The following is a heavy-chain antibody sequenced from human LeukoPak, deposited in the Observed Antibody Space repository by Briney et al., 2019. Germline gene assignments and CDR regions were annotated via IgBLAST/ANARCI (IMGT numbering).Heavy chain of an antibody. CDR1: GFTLSDYP. CDR3: ARRGYESSGPKYYFDH. J-gene: IGHJ4*02. V-gene: IGHV3-23*01. Sequence: GGSLRLSCAASGFTLSDYPMTWVRQAPGKGLQWVSLLDRGSLGTYYADSVRGRFTVSRDNDKNTLYLQMNSLRAEDTAVYYCARRGYESSGPKYYFDHWGQGILVTVSS. CDR2: LDRGSLGT. D-gene: IGHD3-22*01.